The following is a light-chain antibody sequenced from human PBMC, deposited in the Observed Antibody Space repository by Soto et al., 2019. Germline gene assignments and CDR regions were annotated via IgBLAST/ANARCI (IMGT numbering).Light chain of an antibody. J-gene: IGKJ2*01. CDR3: QHYGNSLTYT. V-gene: IGKV3-20*01. Sequence: EIVLTQSPGTLSLSPGERATLSCRANQIVSSSYLAWYQQKPGQAPRLLIYGASHRAAGIPARFSGSGSGTDFTLTISRLEPEDFALYYCQHYGNSLTYTFGQGTKLEIK. CDR1: QIVSSSY. CDR2: GAS.